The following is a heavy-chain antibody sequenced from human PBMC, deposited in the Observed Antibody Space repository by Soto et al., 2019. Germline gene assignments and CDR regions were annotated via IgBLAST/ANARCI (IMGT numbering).Heavy chain of an antibody. CDR2: IHPNTGGT. J-gene: IGHJ6*02. D-gene: IGHD6-19*01. V-gene: IGHV1-2*02. Sequence: QVQLVQSGAEVRKPGASVEVSCKASGYPYTNSYMHWVRQAPGQGLEWMGWIHPNTGGTNYAQKFQGRVTMTRDTSVSTVYMELNRLTSDDTAIYFCASDFRTRGWFRQAGNFAMDVWGQGTTVTVS. CDR3: ASDFRTRGWFRQAGNFAMDV. CDR1: GYPYTNSY.